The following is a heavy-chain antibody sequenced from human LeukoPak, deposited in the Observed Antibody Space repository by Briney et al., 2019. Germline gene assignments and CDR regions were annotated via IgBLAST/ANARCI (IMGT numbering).Heavy chain of an antibody. Sequence: GGSLRLSCAASGFTFDDYAMHWVRQAPGKGLEWVSGISWNSGSIGYADSVKGRFTISRDNAKNSLYLQMNSLRAEDTALYYCAKDILTMVRGAIDYWGQGTLVTVSS. CDR3: AKDILTMVRGAIDY. V-gene: IGHV3-9*01. D-gene: IGHD3-10*01. CDR1: GFTFDDYA. J-gene: IGHJ4*02. CDR2: ISWNSGSI.